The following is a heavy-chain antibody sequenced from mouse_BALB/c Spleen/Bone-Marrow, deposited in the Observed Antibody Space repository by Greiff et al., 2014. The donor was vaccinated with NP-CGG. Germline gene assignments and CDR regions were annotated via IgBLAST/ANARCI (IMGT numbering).Heavy chain of an antibody. V-gene: IGHV2-9*02. D-gene: IGHD2-4*01. CDR2: IWAGEST. CDR1: GFSLTSYG. J-gene: IGHJ3*01. Sequence: QVQLQQSGPGLVAPSQSLSITCTVSGFSLTSYGVHWVRQPPGKGLGWLGVIWAGESTNYNSALMSRLSISKDNSKSQVFLKMNSLQTDDTAMYYCASPIYYDYPLFAYWGQGTLVTVSA. CDR3: ASPIYYDYPLFAY.